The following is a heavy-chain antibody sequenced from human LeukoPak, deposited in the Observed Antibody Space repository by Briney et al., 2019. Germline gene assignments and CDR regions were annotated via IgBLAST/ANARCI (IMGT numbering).Heavy chain of an antibody. V-gene: IGHV3-7*01. CDR2: IKQDGSEK. CDR3: ARARWVNGLYYFDY. D-gene: IGHD2-8*01. CDR1: GFTFSHYW. J-gene: IGHJ4*02. Sequence: PGGSLRLSCAASGFTFSHYWMSWVRQAPGKGLEWVANIKQDGSEKYYVDSVKGRFSISRDNAQNSLYLQMNSLRAEDTAMYYCARARWVNGLYYFDYWGQGTLVTVSP.